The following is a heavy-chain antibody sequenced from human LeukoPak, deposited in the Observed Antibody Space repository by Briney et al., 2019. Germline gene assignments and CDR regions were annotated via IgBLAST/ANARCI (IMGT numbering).Heavy chain of an antibody. CDR3: AKDRSDNKTWYAGSH. CDR2: ISGSGDST. D-gene: IGHD2-8*01. Sequence: GGSLRLSCAASGFTFTSYAMSWVRQAPGKGLEWVSGISGSGDSTYCADPVKGRFTISRDNSKNTLYLQMSSLRAEDTAVYYCAKDRSDNKTWYAGSHWGQGTLVTVSS. J-gene: IGHJ4*02. CDR1: GFTFTSYA. V-gene: IGHV3-23*01.